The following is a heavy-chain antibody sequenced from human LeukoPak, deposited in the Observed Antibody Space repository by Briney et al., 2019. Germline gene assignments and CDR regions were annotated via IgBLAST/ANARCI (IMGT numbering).Heavy chain of an antibody. D-gene: IGHD3-10*01. CDR1: GGSFSGYY. Sequence: SETLSLTCAVYGGSFSGYYWSWIRQPPGKGLEWIGEINHSGSTNYNPSLKSRVTISVDTSKNQFSLKLSSVTAADTAVYHCARGGYYGSGLGYWGQGTLVTVSS. V-gene: IGHV4-34*01. CDR3: ARGGYYGSGLGY. CDR2: INHSGST. J-gene: IGHJ4*02.